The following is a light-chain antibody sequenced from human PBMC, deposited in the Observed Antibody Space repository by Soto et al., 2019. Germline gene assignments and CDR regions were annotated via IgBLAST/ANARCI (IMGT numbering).Light chain of an antibody. J-gene: IGKJ1*01. CDR3: QHYNSYSEA. Sequence: DIQMTQSPSSLSASVGDRVTITCQASQDISNYLNWYQQKPGKAPKLLIYDASNLETGVPSRFSGSGSGTDFNFTISSLQPEDIATYYCQHYNSYSEAFGQGTKVELK. CDR2: DAS. V-gene: IGKV1-33*01. CDR1: QDISNY.